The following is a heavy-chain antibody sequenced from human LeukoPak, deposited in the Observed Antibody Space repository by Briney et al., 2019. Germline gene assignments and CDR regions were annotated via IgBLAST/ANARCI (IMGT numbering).Heavy chain of an antibody. CDR3: ATDIVATRGDAFDI. J-gene: IGHJ3*02. V-gene: IGHV7-4-1*02. CDR1: GYTFTSYA. Sequence: GASVKVSCKASGYTFTSYAMNWVRQAPGQGLEWMGWINTNTGNPTYAQGFTGRFVFSLGTSVSTAYLQISSLKAEDTAVYYCATDIVATRGDAFDIWGQGTMVTVSS. D-gene: IGHD5-12*01. CDR2: INTNTGNP.